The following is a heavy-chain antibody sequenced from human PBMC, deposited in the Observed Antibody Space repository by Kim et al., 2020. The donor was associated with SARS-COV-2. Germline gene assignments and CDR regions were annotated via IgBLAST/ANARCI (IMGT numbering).Heavy chain of an antibody. Sequence: SETLSLTCAVYGGSFSGYYWSWIRQPPGKGLEWIGEINHSGSTNYNPSLKSRVTISVDTSKNQFSLKLSSVTAADTAVYYCARGPSIFGVVYFDYWGQGTLVTVSS. J-gene: IGHJ4*02. V-gene: IGHV4-34*01. CDR1: GGSFSGYY. CDR3: ARGPSIFGVVYFDY. CDR2: INHSGST. D-gene: IGHD3-3*01.